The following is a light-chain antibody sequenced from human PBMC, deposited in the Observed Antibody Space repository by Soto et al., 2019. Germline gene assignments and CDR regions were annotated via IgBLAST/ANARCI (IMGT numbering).Light chain of an antibody. CDR3: QQYGTSPT. V-gene: IGKV3-20*01. CDR1: QSLITRY. CDR2: GAS. J-gene: IGKJ5*01. Sequence: EIVLTQSPGTLSLFPGERATLSCRASQSLITRYLAWYQQKPGQAPRLLIYGASSRATGIPDRFSGSGSGTHFTLTISRLEPEEFAVYSCQQYGTSPTFGQGTRLEIK.